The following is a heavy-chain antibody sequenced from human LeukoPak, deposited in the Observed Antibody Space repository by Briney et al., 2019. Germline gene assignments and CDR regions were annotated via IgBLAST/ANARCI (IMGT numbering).Heavy chain of an antibody. Sequence: GGSLRLSCAASGFTFSSYAMSWVRQAPGKGLEWVSAISGSGGSTYYAGSVKGRFTISRDNSKNTLYLQMNSLRAEDTAVYYCAKDRIFSWRQHDAFDIWGQGTMVTVSS. CDR2: ISGSGGST. V-gene: IGHV3-23*01. J-gene: IGHJ3*02. CDR1: GFTFSSYA. CDR3: AKDRIFSWRQHDAFDI. D-gene: IGHD6-13*01.